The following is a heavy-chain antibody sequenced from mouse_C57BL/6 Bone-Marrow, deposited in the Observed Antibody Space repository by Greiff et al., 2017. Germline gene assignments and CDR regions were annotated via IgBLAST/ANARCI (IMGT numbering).Heavy chain of an antibody. CDR1: GFNIKDYY. CDR2: IDPDDGDT. V-gene: IGHV14-1*01. CDR3: TTSTIYDKYDEPV. Sequence: VQLQQSGAELVRPGASVKLSCTASGFNIKDYYMHWVKQRPEQGLEWIGRIDPDDGDTEYAPKFQGKATMTADTSSNTAYMQLSSLTSEDTAFYYFTTSTIYDKYDEPVWGTGPRVTVSA. J-gene: IGHJ1*03. D-gene: IGHD2-4*01.